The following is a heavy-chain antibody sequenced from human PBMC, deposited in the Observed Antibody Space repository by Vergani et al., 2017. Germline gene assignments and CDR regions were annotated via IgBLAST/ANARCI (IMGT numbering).Heavy chain of an antibody. CDR3: ARKNGRVVPELDHDAFDI. D-gene: IGHD3-3*01. J-gene: IGHJ3*02. V-gene: IGHV1-69*01. CDR2: IIPIFGTA. CDR1: GGTFSSYA. Sequence: QVQLVQSGAEVKQPGSSVKVSCKASGGTFSSYAISWVRQAPGQGLEWMGGIIPIFGTANYAQKFQGRVTITADESTSTAYMELSSLRSEDTAVYYCARKNGRVVPELDHDAFDIWGQGTMVTVSS.